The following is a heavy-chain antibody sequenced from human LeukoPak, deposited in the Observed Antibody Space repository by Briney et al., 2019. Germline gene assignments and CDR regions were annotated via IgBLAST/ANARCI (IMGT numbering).Heavy chain of an antibody. CDR2: ISFDATNK. V-gene: IGHV3-30*18. CDR1: GFTFSDYG. Sequence: GGSLRLSCAASGFTFSDYGMSWVRQAPGKGLEWVAVISFDATNKYYADSVKGRFTISRDNSKNTLYLQMNSLRAEDTAVYYCAKDSGADDSSGYSYYFDYWGQGTLVTVSS. CDR3: AKDSGADDSSGYSYYFDY. D-gene: IGHD3-22*01. J-gene: IGHJ4*02.